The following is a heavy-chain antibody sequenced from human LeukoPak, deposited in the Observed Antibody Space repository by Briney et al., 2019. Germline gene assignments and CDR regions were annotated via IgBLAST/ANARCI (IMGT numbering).Heavy chain of an antibody. CDR1: GGSISSSSYY. CDR3: TALVGSSSFISFDY. Sequence: PSETLSLTCTVSGGSISSSSYYWGWIRQPPGKGLEWVGSIYYSGSTYYNPSLKSRVTISVDTSKNQFSLKLSSVTAADTAVYYCTALVGSSSFISFDYWGQGTLVTVS. J-gene: IGHJ4*02. V-gene: IGHV4-39*01. CDR2: IYYSGST. D-gene: IGHD6-6*01.